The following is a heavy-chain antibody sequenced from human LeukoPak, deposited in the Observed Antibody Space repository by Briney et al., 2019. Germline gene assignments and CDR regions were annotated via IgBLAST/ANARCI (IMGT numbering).Heavy chain of an antibody. J-gene: IGHJ4*02. V-gene: IGHV3-30*18. CDR1: GFTFSSYG. CDR3: AQRDY. Sequence: GGSLRLSCAASGFTFSSYGMHWVRQAPGKGLEWEAVISYDGSNKYYADSVKGRFTISRDNSKNTLYLQMNSLRAEDTAVYYCAQRDYWGQGTLVTVSS. CDR2: ISYDGSNK.